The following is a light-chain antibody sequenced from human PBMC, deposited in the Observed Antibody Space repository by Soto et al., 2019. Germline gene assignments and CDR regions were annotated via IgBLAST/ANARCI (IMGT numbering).Light chain of an antibody. CDR2: EGS. V-gene: IGLV2-23*01. CDR1: SSDVGSYNL. J-gene: IGLJ2*01. CDR3: CSYAGSDVV. Sequence: QSVLTQPASVSGSPGQSITISCTGTSSDVGSYNLVSWYQQHPGKAPKLMIYEGSKRPSGVSNRFSGSKSGNTASLTISGLQAEDEADYYCCSYAGSDVVFCGGTKLTVL.